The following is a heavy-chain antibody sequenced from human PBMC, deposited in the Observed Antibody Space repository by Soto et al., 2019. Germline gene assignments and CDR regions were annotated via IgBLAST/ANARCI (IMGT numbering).Heavy chain of an antibody. D-gene: IGHD1-7*01. V-gene: IGHV6-1*01. CDR3: ARELELLSGSRYSYYGMDV. CDR2: TYYRSKWYN. CDR1: GDSVSSYSAA. Sequence: SQTLSLTCVLSGDSVSSYSAAWNWFRQSPSRGLEWLGRTYYRSKWYNDYEASVKSRITIDPNTSKNQFSLQLNSVTPEDTAVYYCARELELLSGSRYSYYGMDVWGQGTTVTVSS. J-gene: IGHJ6*02.